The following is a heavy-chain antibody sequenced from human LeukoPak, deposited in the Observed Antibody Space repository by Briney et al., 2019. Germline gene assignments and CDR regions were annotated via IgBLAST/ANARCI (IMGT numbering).Heavy chain of an antibody. J-gene: IGHJ4*02. CDR3: ARHGEYYFDY. Sequence: SETLSLTCAVYGGSFSGYYWSWIRQPPGKGLEWIGQISRRGNTNYNPSLKSRVTISVDTSKNQLSLKMSTVTAADTALYYCARHGEYYFDYWGQGTLVTVSS. CDR2: ISRRGNT. D-gene: IGHD3-10*01. CDR1: GGSFSGYY. V-gene: IGHV4-34*01.